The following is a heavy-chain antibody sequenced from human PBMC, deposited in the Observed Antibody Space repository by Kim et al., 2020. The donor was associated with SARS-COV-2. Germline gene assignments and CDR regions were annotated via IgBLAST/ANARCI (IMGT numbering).Heavy chain of an antibody. CDR2: INHSGST. D-gene: IGHD3-22*01. V-gene: IGHV4-34*01. CDR3: ARGRLRARYDSSGYYSPRYFDY. J-gene: IGHJ4*02. Sequence: SETLSLTCAVYGGSFSGYYWSWIRQPPGKGLEWIGEINHSGSTNYNPSLKSRVTISVDTSKNQFSLKLSSVTAADTAVYYCARGRLRARYDSSGYYSPRYFDYWGQGTLVTVSS. CDR1: GGSFSGYY.